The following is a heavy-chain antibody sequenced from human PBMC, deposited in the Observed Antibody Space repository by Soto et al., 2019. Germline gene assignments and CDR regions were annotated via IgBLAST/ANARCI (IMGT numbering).Heavy chain of an antibody. CDR2: IYYSGST. D-gene: IGHD3-10*01. J-gene: IGHJ4*02. Sequence: SETLSLTCTVSGGSISSYYWSWIRQPPGKGLEWIGYIYYSGSTNYNPSLKSRVTISVDTSKNQFSLKLSSVTAADTAVYYCARHIALGEFDYWGQGTLVTVSS. CDR1: GGSISSYY. CDR3: ARHIALGEFDY. V-gene: IGHV4-59*08.